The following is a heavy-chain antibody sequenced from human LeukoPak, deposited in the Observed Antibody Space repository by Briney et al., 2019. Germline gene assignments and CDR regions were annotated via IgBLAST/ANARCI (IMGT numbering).Heavy chain of an antibody. CDR1: GGSISSGGYS. CDR2: INHSGST. V-gene: IGHV4-30-2*01. CDR3: ARGPGGSQSRRGPFDY. Sequence: PSQTLSLTCAVSGGSISSGGYSWSWIRQPPGKGLEWIGEINHSGSTNYNPSLKSRVTISVDTSKNQFSLKLSSVTAADTAVYYCARGPGGSQSRRGPFDYWGQGTLVTVSS. D-gene: IGHD2-15*01. J-gene: IGHJ4*02.